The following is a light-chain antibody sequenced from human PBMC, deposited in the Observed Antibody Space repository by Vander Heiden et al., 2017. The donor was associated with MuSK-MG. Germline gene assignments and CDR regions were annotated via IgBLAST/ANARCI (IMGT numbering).Light chain of an antibody. V-gene: IGKV6-21*01. Sequence: EIVLTQSPDFQSVTPKGRVTITCRASQSIGIDLHWYQQKPDQSPKLLIKYATESVSGVPSRFSGSGSGTDFTLTINSLEAEDAATYYCQQSSTLAWTFGQGTKVEI. CDR2: YAT. J-gene: IGKJ1*01. CDR3: QQSSTLAWT. CDR1: QSIGID.